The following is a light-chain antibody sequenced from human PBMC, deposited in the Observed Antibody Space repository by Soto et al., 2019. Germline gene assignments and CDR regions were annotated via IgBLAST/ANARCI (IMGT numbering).Light chain of an antibody. CDR2: DAS. J-gene: IGKJ1*01. Sequence: DIQMTQSPSTLSGSVGARVTITWRASQTISSWLAWYQQKPGKAPKLLIYDASSLESGVPSRFSGSGSGTEFTLTISSLQPDDFATYYCQQYNSYSETFGQGTKVDI. CDR1: QTISSW. V-gene: IGKV1-5*01. CDR3: QQYNSYSET.